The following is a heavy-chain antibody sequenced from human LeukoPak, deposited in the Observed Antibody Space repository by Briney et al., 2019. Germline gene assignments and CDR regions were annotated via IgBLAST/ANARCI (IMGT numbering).Heavy chain of an antibody. CDR3: ARVLREVVTAIRDYYYYGMDV. D-gene: IGHD2-21*02. CDR2: ISSSSSTI. J-gene: IGHJ6*02. V-gene: IGHV3-48*02. Sequence: GGSLRLSCAASGFTFSSYSMNWVRQAPGKGLEWVSYISSSSSTIYYADSVKGRFTISRANAKNSLYLQMNSLRDEDTAVYYCARVLREVVTAIRDYYYYGMDVWGQGTTVTVSS. CDR1: GFTFSSYS.